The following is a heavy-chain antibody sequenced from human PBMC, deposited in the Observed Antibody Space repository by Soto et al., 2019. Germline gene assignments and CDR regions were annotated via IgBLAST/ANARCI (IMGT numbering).Heavy chain of an antibody. Sequence: GASVKVSCKASGGTFSSYAISWVRQAPGQGLEWMGGIIPIFGTANYAQKFQGRVTITADESTSTAYMELSSLRSEDTAVYYCASAPYYYDSRFDYWGQGTLVTVSS. CDR2: IIPIFGTA. J-gene: IGHJ4*02. D-gene: IGHD3-22*01. CDR3: ASAPYYYDSRFDY. CDR1: GGTFSSYA. V-gene: IGHV1-69*13.